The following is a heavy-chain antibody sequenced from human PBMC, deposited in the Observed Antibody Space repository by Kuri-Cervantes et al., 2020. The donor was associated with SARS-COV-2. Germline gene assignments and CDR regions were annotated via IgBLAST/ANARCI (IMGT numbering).Heavy chain of an antibody. J-gene: IGHJ6*03. Sequence: ASVKVSCKASGYTLTSYYMHWVRQAPGQGLEWMGIINPSGGSTSYAQKFQGRVTMTRGTSTSTVYMELSSLRSEDTAVYYCAREERGYCSSTRCYSLDIGYYYYYMDVWGKGTTVTVSS. CDR2: INPSGGST. CDR3: AREERGYCSSTRCYSLDIGYYYYYMDV. V-gene: IGHV1-46*03. D-gene: IGHD2-2*01. CDR1: GYTLTSYY.